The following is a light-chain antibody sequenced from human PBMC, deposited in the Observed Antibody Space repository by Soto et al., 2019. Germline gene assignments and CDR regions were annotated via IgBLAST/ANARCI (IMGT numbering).Light chain of an antibody. Sequence: EIVMTQSPAPLSASPGARATLSCRATQSVTSSLAWYQQKPAQPPRLLIYGSTTRATGIPDRFSGSGSGTEFALTISSLQSEDFAVYYCQQYNNWPPYTCGKGTKLEIK. V-gene: IGKV3-15*01. CDR1: QSVTSS. CDR3: QQYNNWPPYT. J-gene: IGKJ2*01. CDR2: GST.